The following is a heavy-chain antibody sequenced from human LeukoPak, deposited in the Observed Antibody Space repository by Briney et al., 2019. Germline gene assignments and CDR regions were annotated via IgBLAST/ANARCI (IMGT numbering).Heavy chain of an antibody. CDR3: AKDVLVVGGKEYHYPMDV. D-gene: IGHD1-26*01. CDR2: IRYDGSQK. CDR1: RLSFSAFG. Sequence: GGSLRLSCAVSRLSFSAFGMHWVRQAPGKGLEWVAFIRYDGSQKYYSESVKGRFTVSRDNAKDTLFLQMTGLRVEDTAIYYCAKDVLVVGGKEYHYPMDVWGQGTTVIVSS. J-gene: IGHJ6*02. V-gene: IGHV3-30*02.